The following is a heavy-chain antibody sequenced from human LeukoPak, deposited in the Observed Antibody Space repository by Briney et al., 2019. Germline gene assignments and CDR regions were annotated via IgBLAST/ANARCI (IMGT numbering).Heavy chain of an antibody. D-gene: IGHD3-22*01. CDR1: GFTFSSYW. J-gene: IGHJ4*02. Sequence: GGSLRLSCAASGFTFSSYWMSWVRQAPGKGLEWEANIKQDGSEKYYVDSVKGRFTISRDNAKNSLYLQMNSLRAEDTAVYYCARAARIAAAGYYDSSGYYYFDYWGQGTLVTVSS. V-gene: IGHV3-7*01. CDR3: ARAARIAAAGYYDSSGYYYFDY. CDR2: IKQDGSEK.